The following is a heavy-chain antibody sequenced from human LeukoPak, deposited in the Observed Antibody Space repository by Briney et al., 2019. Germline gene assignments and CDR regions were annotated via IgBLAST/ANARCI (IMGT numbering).Heavy chain of an antibody. V-gene: IGHV1-2*02. CDR1: GYTFTGYY. Sequence: ASVKVSCKASGYTFTGYYMHWVRQAPGQGLEWMGWINPNSGGTNYAQKFQGRGTMTRDTSIRTAYMALSRLRSDATAVYYCARSRAVAGINYFYWGQGTLVTVSS. D-gene: IGHD6-19*01. J-gene: IGHJ4*02. CDR3: ARSRAVAGINYFY. CDR2: INPNSGGT.